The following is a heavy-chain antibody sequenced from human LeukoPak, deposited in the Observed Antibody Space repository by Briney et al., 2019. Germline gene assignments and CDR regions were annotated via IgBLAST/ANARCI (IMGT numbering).Heavy chain of an antibody. CDR1: GFTFSSYS. CDR3: AREGPSSGWYGRFDY. CDR2: ISSSSSTI. D-gene: IGHD6-19*01. V-gene: IGHV3-48*01. J-gene: IGHJ4*02. Sequence: PEGSLRLSCAASGFTFSSYSMNWVRQAPGKGLEWVSYISSSSSTIYYADSVKGRFTISRDNAKNSLYLQMNSLRAEDTAVYYCAREGPSSGWYGRFDYWGQGTLVTVSS.